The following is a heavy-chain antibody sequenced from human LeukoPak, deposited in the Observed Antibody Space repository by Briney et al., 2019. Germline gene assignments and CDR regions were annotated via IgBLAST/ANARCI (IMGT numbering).Heavy chain of an antibody. J-gene: IGHJ5*02. CDR3: ARCSSTSCYANWFDP. Sequence: ASVKVSCKASGYTFTDYCMHWVRQAPGQGFEWMGWINPNDGDTNYAQKLQGRVTMTTDTSTSTAYMELRSLRSDDTAVYYCARCSSTSCYANWFDPWGQGTLVTVSS. CDR1: GYTFTDYC. CDR2: INPNDGDT. V-gene: IGHV1-18*04. D-gene: IGHD2-2*01.